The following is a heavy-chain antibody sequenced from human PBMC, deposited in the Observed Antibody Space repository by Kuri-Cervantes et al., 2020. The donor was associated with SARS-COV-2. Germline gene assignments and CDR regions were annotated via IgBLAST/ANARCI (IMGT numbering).Heavy chain of an antibody. CDR3: ARASFDFWSGYYTGYFFDY. CDR2: IKQDGSEK. J-gene: IGHJ4*02. Sequence: GGSLRLSCAASGFTFSSYWMSWVRQAPGKGLEWVANIKQDGSEKYYVDSVKGRFTVSRDNAKKSLFLQMNSLRAEDTAVYYCARASFDFWSGYYTGYFFDYWGQGTLVTVSS. D-gene: IGHD3-3*01. CDR1: GFTFSSYW. V-gene: IGHV3-7*01.